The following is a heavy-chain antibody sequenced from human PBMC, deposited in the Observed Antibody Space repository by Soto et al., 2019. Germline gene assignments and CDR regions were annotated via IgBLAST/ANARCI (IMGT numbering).Heavy chain of an antibody. CDR2: IYYSGST. V-gene: IGHV4-31*03. Sequence: SETLSLTCPVSGGSISSGGYYWSWIRQHPGKGLEWIGYIYYSGSTYYNPSLKSRVTISVDTSKNQFSLKLSSVTAADTAVYYCARVRDGYKNYFDYWGQGTLVTVSS. D-gene: IGHD5-12*01. J-gene: IGHJ4*02. CDR3: ARVRDGYKNYFDY. CDR1: GGSISSGGYY.